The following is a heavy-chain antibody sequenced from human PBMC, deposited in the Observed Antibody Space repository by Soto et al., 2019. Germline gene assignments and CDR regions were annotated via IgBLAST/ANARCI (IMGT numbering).Heavy chain of an antibody. V-gene: IGHV1-2*04. D-gene: IGHD5-12*01. CDR2: INPNSGGT. Sequence: QGLEWMGWINPNSGGTNYAQKFQGWVTMTRDTSISTAYMELSRRRSDDTAVYYCARGVTEYSSSRPLRGYYYYMDGWGTGTPVT. J-gene: IGHJ6*03. CDR3: ARGVTEYSSSRPLRGYYYYMDG.